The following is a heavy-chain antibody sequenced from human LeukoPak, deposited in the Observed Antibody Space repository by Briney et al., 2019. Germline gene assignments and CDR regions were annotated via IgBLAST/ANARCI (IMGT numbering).Heavy chain of an antibody. J-gene: IGHJ5*02. V-gene: IGHV4-34*01. CDR2: INHSGST. CDR1: GGSXSGYY. CDR3: ARASATYYYDSSGFNWFDP. Sequence: ETLSLTXXVYGGSXSGYYWSWIRQPPGKGLEWIGEINHSGSTNYNPSLKSRVTISVDTSKNQFSLKLSSVTAADTAVYYCARASATYYYDSSGFNWFDPWGQGTLVTVSS. D-gene: IGHD3-22*01.